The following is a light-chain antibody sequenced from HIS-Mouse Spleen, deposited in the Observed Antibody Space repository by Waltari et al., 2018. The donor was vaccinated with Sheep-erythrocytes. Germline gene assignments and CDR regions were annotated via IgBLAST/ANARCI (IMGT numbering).Light chain of an antibody. V-gene: IGLV3-1*01. J-gene: IGLJ2*01. CDR1: KVGEKY. Sequence: SYDLTQPPSVSVSPGQTASITCSGAKVGEKYACWYQQKPGQSPVLVLYQDSKRPSGIPERFSGSNSGNTATLTISGTQAMDEADYYCQAWDSSTAVFGGGTKLTVL. CDR3: QAWDSSTAV. CDR2: QDS.